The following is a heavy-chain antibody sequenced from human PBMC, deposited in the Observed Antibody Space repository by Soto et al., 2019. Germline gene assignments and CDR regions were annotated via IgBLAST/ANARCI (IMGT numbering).Heavy chain of an antibody. CDR3: ARDRGAARPRASYYYYGMDV. Sequence: QVQLVQSGAEVKKPGASVKVSCKASGYTFTSYGISWVRQAPGQGLEWMGWISAYNGNTNYAQKLQGRVTMTTDTSTSTAYMELRSLRSDDTAVYYCARDRGAARPRASYYYYGMDVWGQGTTVTVSS. CDR1: GYTFTSYG. V-gene: IGHV1-18*01. D-gene: IGHD6-6*01. CDR2: ISAYNGNT. J-gene: IGHJ6*02.